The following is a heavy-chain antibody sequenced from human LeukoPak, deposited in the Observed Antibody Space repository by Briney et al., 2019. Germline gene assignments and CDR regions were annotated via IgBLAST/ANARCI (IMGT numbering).Heavy chain of an antibody. CDR2: IYITGST. J-gene: IGHJ6*03. Sequence: SETLSLTCTVSNGSISSGSYYWSWIRQPAGKGLEWIGRIYITGSTNYNPSLKSRVTISVDTSKNQFSLNLSSVTAADTAVYYCARGVREKNRGFLLYYYYYYMDVWGKGTTVAISS. CDR1: NGSISSGSYY. V-gene: IGHV4-61*02. CDR3: ARGVREKNRGFLLYYYYYYMDV. D-gene: IGHD3-10*01.